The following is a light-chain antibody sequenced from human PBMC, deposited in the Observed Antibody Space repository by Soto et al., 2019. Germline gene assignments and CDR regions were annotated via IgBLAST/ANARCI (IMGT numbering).Light chain of an antibody. J-gene: IGKJ1*01. Sequence: DIQMTQSPSTLSASVGDRVIITCRASQSISSWLAWYQQKPGKAPKLLIHKASSLESGVPSRFSGSGSGTEFTLTISSLQPDDFATYYCQQYNSYSQTFGQGTKVDIK. CDR1: QSISSW. CDR2: KAS. CDR3: QQYNSYSQT. V-gene: IGKV1-5*03.